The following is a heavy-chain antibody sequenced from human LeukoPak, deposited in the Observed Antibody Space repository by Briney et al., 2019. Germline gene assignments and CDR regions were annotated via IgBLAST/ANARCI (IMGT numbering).Heavy chain of an antibody. CDR3: ASVSPPPDYMDV. CDR1: GGTFSSYA. Sequence: ASVKVSCKASGGTFSSYAISWVRQAPGQGLEWMGGIIPIFGTANYAQKFQGRVTITADESTSTAYMELSSLRSEDTAVYYCASVSPPPDYMDVWGKGTTVTVSS. J-gene: IGHJ6*03. V-gene: IGHV1-69*13. CDR2: IIPIFGTA. D-gene: IGHD2/OR15-2a*01.